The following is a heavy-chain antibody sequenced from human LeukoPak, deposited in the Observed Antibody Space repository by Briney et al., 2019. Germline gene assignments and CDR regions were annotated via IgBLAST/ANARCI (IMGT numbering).Heavy chain of an antibody. CDR1: GYTLIDYY. Sequence: ASVKVSCKASGYTLIDYYIHWVRQAPGRGLEWMGWINPKSGDTQYAEKFQGRVTMTRDTSISTAYMELTRLTSDDTALYFCARDLTSTPYWELNYWGQGTLVTVSS. CDR3: ARDLTSTPYWELNY. D-gene: IGHD1-26*01. J-gene: IGHJ4*02. V-gene: IGHV1-2*02. CDR2: INPKSGDT.